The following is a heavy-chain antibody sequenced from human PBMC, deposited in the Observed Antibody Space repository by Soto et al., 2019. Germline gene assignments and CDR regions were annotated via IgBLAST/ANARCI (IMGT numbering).Heavy chain of an antibody. J-gene: IGHJ6*03. Sequence: EVQLVESGGGLVQPGGSLRLSCAASGFTFSSYWMSWVRQAPGKGLEWVANIKQDGSEKYYVDSVKGRFTISRDNAKNSLYLQMNSLRAEDTAVYYCARVAWFGELFQPRYYYYMDVWGKGTTVTVSS. CDR3: ARVAWFGELFQPRYYYYMDV. V-gene: IGHV3-7*01. CDR1: GFTFSSYW. CDR2: IKQDGSEK. D-gene: IGHD3-10*01.